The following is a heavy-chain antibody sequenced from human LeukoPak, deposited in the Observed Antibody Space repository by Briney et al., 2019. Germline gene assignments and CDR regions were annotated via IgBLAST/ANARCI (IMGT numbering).Heavy chain of an antibody. CDR1: GRTFSSYA. Sequence: SVKLSCKASGRTFSSYAISWVRQAPGQGLEWMGGIIPIFGTANYAQKFQGRVTITADESTSTAYMELSRLRSEDTAVYYCATLTGYYRGYYFDYWGQGTLVTVSS. J-gene: IGHJ4*02. CDR2: IIPIFGTA. D-gene: IGHD3-9*01. V-gene: IGHV1-69*13. CDR3: ATLTGYYRGYYFDY.